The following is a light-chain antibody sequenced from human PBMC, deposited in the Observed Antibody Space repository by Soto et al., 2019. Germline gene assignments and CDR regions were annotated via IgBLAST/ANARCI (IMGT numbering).Light chain of an antibody. V-gene: IGKV1-5*01. Sequence: DIQVTQSPSTLSASVGDRVTITCRASQTISTWLAWYQEKPGKAPKLLIYDASSLEGGVPSSFSGSGSGTEFTLTISSLQPDDFATYYCHQYNYYRPTFGQGTKVDIK. CDR1: QTISTW. CDR3: HQYNYYRPT. J-gene: IGKJ1*01. CDR2: DAS.